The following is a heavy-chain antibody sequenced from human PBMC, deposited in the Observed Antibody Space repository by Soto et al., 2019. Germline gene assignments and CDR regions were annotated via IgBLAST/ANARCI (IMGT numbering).Heavy chain of an antibody. CDR2: FKSDESST. CDR3: ARESDTLVRGIREFYFDY. D-gene: IGHD3-10*01. V-gene: IGHV3-74*01. CDR1: GFTFRSSW. Sequence: EVQLVESGGGLVQPGGSLRLSCAASGFTFRSSWMHWVRQAPGKGLVWVSRFKSDESSTSYADSVKGRFTISRDNAKNTLYLQMNSLRAEETAVYYCARESDTLVRGIREFYFDYWGQGTLVIVSS. J-gene: IGHJ4*02.